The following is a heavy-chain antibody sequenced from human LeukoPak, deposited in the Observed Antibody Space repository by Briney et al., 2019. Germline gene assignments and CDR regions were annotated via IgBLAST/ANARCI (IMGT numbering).Heavy chain of an antibody. Sequence: ASVKVSCKASGYTFNSYYIHWVRQAPGQGLEWMGIIYPSGGSTRYPQKFQDRVTMTRDTSTSTVYMELSSLKSDDTAIYYCARGVFGELEKLMFQHWGQGTLVTVSS. J-gene: IGHJ1*01. V-gene: IGHV1-46*02. CDR2: IYPSGGST. D-gene: IGHD3-10*02. CDR1: GYTFNSYY. CDR3: ARGVFGELEKLMFQH.